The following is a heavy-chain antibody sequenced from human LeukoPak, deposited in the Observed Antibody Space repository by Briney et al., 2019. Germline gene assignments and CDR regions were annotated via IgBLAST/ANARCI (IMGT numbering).Heavy chain of an antibody. D-gene: IGHD2-2*01. Sequence: PSETLSLTCTVSGGSIRSSYYYWGWIRQPPGKGLEWIGSIYDSGSTYYNPSLKSRVTISVDTSKNQFSLKLNSVTAADTAVYYCARGYRSSTSCYEAGFDYYGMDVWGQGTTVTVSS. V-gene: IGHV4-39*01. J-gene: IGHJ6*02. CDR3: ARGYRSSTSCYEAGFDYYGMDV. CDR1: GGSIRSSYYY. CDR2: IYDSGST.